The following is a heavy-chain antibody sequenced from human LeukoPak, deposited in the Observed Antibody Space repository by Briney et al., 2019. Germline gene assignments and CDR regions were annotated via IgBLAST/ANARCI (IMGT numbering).Heavy chain of an antibody. J-gene: IGHJ4*02. V-gene: IGHV3-30-3*01. D-gene: IGHD4-17*01. Sequence: GRSLRLSCAASGFTFSSHAMHWVRQAPGKGLEWVAVISYDGSNKYYADSVKGRFTISRDNSKNTLYLQMNSLRAEDTAVYYCAREDYGDYGIFDYWGQGIPVTVSS. CDR3: AREDYGDYGIFDY. CDR1: GFTFSSHA. CDR2: ISYDGSNK.